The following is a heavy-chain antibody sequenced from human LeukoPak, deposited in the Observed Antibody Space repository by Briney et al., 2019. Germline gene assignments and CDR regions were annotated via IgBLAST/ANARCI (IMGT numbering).Heavy chain of an antibody. V-gene: IGHV3-53*01. J-gene: IGHJ5*02. CDR3: AGDTHSSSWYDH. CDR1: GFTVSSIY. CDR2: IYSDGNT. Sequence: GGSLRLSCAVSGFTVSSIYMSWVRQAPGKGLEWVSFIYSDGNTYYADSVKGRSTLSRDSSRNTLYLQMNSLRVDDTAVYYCAGDTHSSSWYDHWGQGTLVTVSS. D-gene: IGHD6-19*01.